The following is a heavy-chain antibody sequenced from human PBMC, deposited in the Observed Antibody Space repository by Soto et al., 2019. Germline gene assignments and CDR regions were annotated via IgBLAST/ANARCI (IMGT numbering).Heavy chain of an antibody. CDR3: ARDRGVGDDAFDI. J-gene: IGHJ3*02. Sequence: GGSLRLSCAASGFTFSSYWMSWVRQAPGKGLEWVARIKQDGSEKYYVDSVKGRFTISRDNAKNSLYLQMNSLRAEDTAVYYCARDRGVGDDAFDIWGQGTMVTVSS. CDR2: IKQDGSEK. D-gene: IGHD3-16*01. V-gene: IGHV3-7*03. CDR1: GFTFSSYW.